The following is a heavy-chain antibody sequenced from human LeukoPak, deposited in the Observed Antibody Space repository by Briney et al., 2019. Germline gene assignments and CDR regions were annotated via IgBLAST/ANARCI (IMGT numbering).Heavy chain of an antibody. V-gene: IGHV3-23*01. D-gene: IGHD6-19*01. Sequence: GGSVGLFCGASGFTFSTYAMSWVRQAPGKGLEWVSGLIGSSANISYADSVMGRSTISRDNSKNTLYLQLNSLRTEDTAVYYCAKESSSAWSNFDCWGQGTLVTVSS. CDR2: LIGSSANI. J-gene: IGHJ4*02. CDR1: GFTFSTYA. CDR3: AKESSSAWSNFDC.